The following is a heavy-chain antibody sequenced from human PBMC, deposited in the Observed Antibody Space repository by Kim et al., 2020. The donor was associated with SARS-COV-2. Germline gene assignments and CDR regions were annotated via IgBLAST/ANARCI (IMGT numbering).Heavy chain of an antibody. Sequence: VKGRFAISRDNSKNTLYLQMSSLRAEDTAVYYCARDRAMATVTTVGELDYWGQGTLVTVSS. J-gene: IGHJ4*02. CDR3: ARDRAMATVTTVGELDY. V-gene: IGHV3-30*09. D-gene: IGHD4-4*01.